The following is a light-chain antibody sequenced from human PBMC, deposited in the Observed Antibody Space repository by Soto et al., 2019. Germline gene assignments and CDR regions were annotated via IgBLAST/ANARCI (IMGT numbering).Light chain of an antibody. Sequence: QSVLTQPPPASGTPGQRVTISCSGSSSNIGRNTVNWYQQLPGTAPKLLIYSNNQRPSGVPDRFSGSKSGTSGSLAISGLQSEDEADYYCAGWDDSLNGPVFGGGTKLTVL. CDR3: AGWDDSLNGPV. CDR1: SSNIGRNT. V-gene: IGLV1-44*01. CDR2: SNN. J-gene: IGLJ2*01.